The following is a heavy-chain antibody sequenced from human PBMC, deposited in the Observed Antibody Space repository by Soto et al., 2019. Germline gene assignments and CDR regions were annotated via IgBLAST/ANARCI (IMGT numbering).Heavy chain of an antibody. V-gene: IGHV3-15*07. CDR1: GFTFSNAC. CDR2: IKSKTDGGTT. J-gene: IGHJ6*02. CDR3: TTDHLADIVAQYVDV. Sequence: GGSLRLSCAASGFTFSNACMNWVRQAPGKGLEWVGRIKSKTDGGTTDYAAPVKGRFTISRDDSKNTLYLQMNSLKTEDTAVYYCTTDHLADIVAQYVDVWGQGTTVTVSS. D-gene: IGHD2-15*01.